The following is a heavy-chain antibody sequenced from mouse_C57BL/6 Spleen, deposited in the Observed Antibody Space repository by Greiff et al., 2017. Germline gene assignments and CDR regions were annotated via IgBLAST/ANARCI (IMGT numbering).Heavy chain of an antibody. Sequence: VQLQQPGAELVRPGSSVKLSCKASGYTFTSYWMHWVKQRPIKGLEWIGNIDPSDSETHYNQKFKDKATLTVDKSSSTAYMQLSSLTSEDSAVYYCARSLNLDAWFAYWGQGTLVTVSA. CDR3: ARSLNLDAWFAY. V-gene: IGHV1-52*01. D-gene: IGHD1-3*01. CDR2: IDPSDSET. J-gene: IGHJ3*01. CDR1: GYTFTSYW.